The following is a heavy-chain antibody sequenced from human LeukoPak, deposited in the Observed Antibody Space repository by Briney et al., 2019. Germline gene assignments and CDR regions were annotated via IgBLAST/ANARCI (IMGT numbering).Heavy chain of an antibody. J-gene: IGHJ4*02. V-gene: IGHV6-1*01. D-gene: IGHD5-12*01. Sequence: QTLSLTCAISGDSASSNSAAWNWIRQSPSRGLEWLGRTYYRSKWYNDYAVSVKSRITINPDTSKNQFSLQLNSVTPEDTAVYYCARDRSGYDFSSDSYGLYYFDYWGQGTLVTVSS. CDR3: ARDRSGYDFSSDSYGLYYFDY. CDR1: GDSASSNSAA. CDR2: TYYRSKWYN.